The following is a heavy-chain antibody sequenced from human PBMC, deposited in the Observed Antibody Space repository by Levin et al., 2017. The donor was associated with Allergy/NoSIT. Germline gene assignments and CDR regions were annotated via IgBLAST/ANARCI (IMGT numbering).Heavy chain of an antibody. CDR1: GYTFSSYD. CDR2: MNPNSGNT. CDR3: ARVIRYQLLMEY. V-gene: IGHV1-8*01. J-gene: IGHJ4*02. Sequence: ASVKVSCKTSGYTFSSYDITWVRQAAGQGLEWMGWMNPNSGNTGYAQKFRGRVSMTSDSSITTAYMELTSLVSEDTAVYYCARVIRYQLLMEYWCQGTLVTVSS. D-gene: IGHD2-2*01.